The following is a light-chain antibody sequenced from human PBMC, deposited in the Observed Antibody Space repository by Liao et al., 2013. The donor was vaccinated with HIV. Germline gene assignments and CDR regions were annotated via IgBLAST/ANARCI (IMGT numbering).Light chain of an antibody. CDR3: QVWDSSSDHWV. Sequence: SYELTQPPSVSVAPGKTARITCGGNNIGSYSVHWYQQKSGQAPVLVIYFDSDRPSGSPERFSGSNSGNTATLTISRVEAGDEADYYCQVWDSSSDHWVFGGGTKLTVL. CDR2: FDS. V-gene: IGLV3-21*01. CDR1: NIGSYS. J-gene: IGLJ3*02.